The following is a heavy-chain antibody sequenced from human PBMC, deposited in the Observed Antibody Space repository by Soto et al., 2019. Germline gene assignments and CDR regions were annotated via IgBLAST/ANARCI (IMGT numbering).Heavy chain of an antibody. D-gene: IGHD4-17*01. CDR1: GFTFSSYD. CDR2: IGTAGDP. J-gene: IGHJ4*02. CDR3: ARAMTTVDGTYYFDY. Sequence: PGGSLRLSCAASGFTFSSYDMHWVRQATGKGLEWVSAIGTAGDPYYPGSVKGRFTISRENAKNSLYLQMNSLRAGDTAVYYCARAMTTVDGTYYFDYWGQGTLVTVSS. V-gene: IGHV3-13*05.